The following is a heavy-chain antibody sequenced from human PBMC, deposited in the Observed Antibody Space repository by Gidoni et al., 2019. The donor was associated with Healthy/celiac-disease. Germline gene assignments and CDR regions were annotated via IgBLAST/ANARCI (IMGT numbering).Heavy chain of an antibody. V-gene: IGHV3-64D*06. CDR1: GFTFSSYA. CDR3: VKDLVGIAVATDY. Sequence: EVQLVESGGGLVQPGGSLRLSCSASGFTFSSYAMHWVRQAPGKGLEYVSAISSNGGSTYYADSVKGRFTISRDNSKNTLYLQMSSLRAEDTAVYYCVKDLVGIAVATDYWGQGTLVTVSS. J-gene: IGHJ4*02. D-gene: IGHD6-19*01. CDR2: ISSNGGST.